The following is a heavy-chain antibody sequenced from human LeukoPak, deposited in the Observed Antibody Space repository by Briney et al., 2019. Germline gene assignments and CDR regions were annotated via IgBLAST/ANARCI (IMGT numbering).Heavy chain of an antibody. V-gene: IGHV4-39*07. CDR1: GGSISSSSYY. Sequence: SETLSLTCTVSGGSISSSSYYWGWIRQPPGKGLEWIGSIYYSGSTYYNPSLKSRVTISVDTSKNQFSLKLSSVTAADTAVYYCAREEGESIAAHRVDYWGQGTLVTVSS. D-gene: IGHD6-6*01. CDR3: AREEGESIAAHRVDY. J-gene: IGHJ4*02. CDR2: IYYSGST.